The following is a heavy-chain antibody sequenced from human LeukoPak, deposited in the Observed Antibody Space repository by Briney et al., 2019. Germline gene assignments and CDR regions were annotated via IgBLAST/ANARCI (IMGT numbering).Heavy chain of an antibody. D-gene: IGHD1-26*01. Sequence: GGSLRLSCAASGFTFSSYWMHWVRQAPGKGLVWVSRISSDGSGTSYADSMKGRFTFSRDNAKNTLYLQMNSLRAEDTAVYYCARGGRPPEALGDTFDIWGQGTMVTVSS. J-gene: IGHJ3*02. V-gene: IGHV3-74*01. CDR1: GFTFSSYW. CDR3: ARGGRPPEALGDTFDI. CDR2: ISSDGSGT.